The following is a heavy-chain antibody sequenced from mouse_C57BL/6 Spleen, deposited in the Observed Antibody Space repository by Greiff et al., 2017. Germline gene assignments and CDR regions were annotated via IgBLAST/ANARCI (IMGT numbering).Heavy chain of an antibody. CDR1: GYSFTSYY. D-gene: IGHD1-1*01. CDR2: IYPGSGNT. J-gene: IGHJ2*01. V-gene: IGHV1-66*01. CDR3: AREGGSPCDY. Sequence: VQLQQSGPELVKPGASVKISCKASGYSFTSYYIHWVKQRPGQGLEWIGWIYPGSGNTKYNEKFKGKATLTADTSSSTAYMQLSSLTSEDSAVYYCAREGGSPCDYWGQGTTLTVSS.